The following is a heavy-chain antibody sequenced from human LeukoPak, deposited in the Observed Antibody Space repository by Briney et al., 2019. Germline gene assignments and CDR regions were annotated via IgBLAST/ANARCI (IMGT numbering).Heavy chain of an antibody. CDR3: ARETTAVGFDY. Sequence: GGSLRLSCAASGFTFSNYNMNWVRQAPGKGPQWVSYISNSGTIYYLDSVKGRFTISRDNAKNSLSLQMNSLRAEDTAVYYCARETTAVGFDYWGQGALVSVSS. D-gene: IGHD1-26*01. CDR1: GFTFSNYN. V-gene: IGHV3-48*01. CDR2: ISNSGTI. J-gene: IGHJ4*02.